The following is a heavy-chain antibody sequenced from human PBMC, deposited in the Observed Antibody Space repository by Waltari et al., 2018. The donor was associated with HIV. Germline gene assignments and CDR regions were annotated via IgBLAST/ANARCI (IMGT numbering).Heavy chain of an antibody. CDR2: IYYSLST. V-gene: IGHV4-59*02. CDR3: ARDIPYGGLDAFDV. D-gene: IGHD2-21*01. J-gene: IGHJ3*01. Sequence: KPSETLSLTCTVSGGSVSSGYWNWIRQSPGKGLEWIGYIYYSLSTSYNPPLKSRVTISIDSSKTQFSPRLTSVTPADTAVYYCARDIPYGGLDAFDVWGQGTVVTVSS. CDR1: GGSVSSGY.